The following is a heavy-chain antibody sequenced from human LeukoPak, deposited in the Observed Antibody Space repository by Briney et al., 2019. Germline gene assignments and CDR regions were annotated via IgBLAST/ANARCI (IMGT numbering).Heavy chain of an antibody. CDR3: AKVYPHRTIVVVVAGMDV. J-gene: IGHJ6*02. V-gene: IGHV3-23*01. CDR1: GFTFSSYA. Sequence: GGSLRLSCAASGFTFSSYAMSWVRQAPGKGLEWVSAISGSGGSTYYADSVKGRFTISRDNSKNTLYLQMNSLRAEDTAVYYCAKVYPHRTIVVVVAGMDVWGQGTTVTVSS. D-gene: IGHD2-15*01. CDR2: ISGSGGST.